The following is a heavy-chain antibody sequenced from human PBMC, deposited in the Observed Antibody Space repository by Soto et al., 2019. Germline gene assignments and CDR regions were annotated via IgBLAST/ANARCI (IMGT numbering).Heavy chain of an antibody. CDR2: ISAYNGNT. CDR1: GYTFTSYG. D-gene: IGHD2-2*01. V-gene: IGHV1-18*04. J-gene: IGHJ6*02. CDR3: ARDRGYCSSTSCYYYYYYYSMDV. Sequence: ASVKVSCKASGYTFTSYGISWVRQAPGQGLEWMGWISAYNGNTNYAQKLQGRVTMTTDTSTSTAYMELRSLRSDDTAVYYCARDRGYCSSTSCYYYYYYYSMDVWGQGTTVTVSS.